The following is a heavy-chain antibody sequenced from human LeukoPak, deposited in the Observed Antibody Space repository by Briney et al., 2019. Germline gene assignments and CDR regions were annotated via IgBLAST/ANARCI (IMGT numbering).Heavy chain of an antibody. J-gene: IGHJ6*02. CDR3: AKGGSGWNYFYGMDV. CDR2: IYSAGAT. D-gene: IGHD6-19*01. Sequence: GGSLRLSCAASGFTVSNNYMTWVRQAPGKGLEWVSSIYSAGATHYAESVKGRFTISRDNSKNTLYLQMNSLRAEDTALYYCAKGGSGWNYFYGMDVWGQGTTATVS. V-gene: IGHV3-53*01. CDR1: GFTVSNNY.